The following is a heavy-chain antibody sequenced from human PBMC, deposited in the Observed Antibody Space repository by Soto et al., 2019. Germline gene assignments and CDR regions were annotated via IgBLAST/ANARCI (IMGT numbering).Heavy chain of an antibody. CDR2: IYQSGTT. D-gene: IGHD3-22*01. Sequence: AETLSLTCIVSGGSVRSGSYYWTWIRQPPGKGLEWIGYIYQSGTTNYNASLKSRVTISIDTSKNQFFLKLNSVTAADTAVYYCARDSSGRHDYWGQGTLVTVSS. CDR3: ARDSSGRHDY. CDR1: GGSVRSGSYY. J-gene: IGHJ4*02. V-gene: IGHV4-61*01.